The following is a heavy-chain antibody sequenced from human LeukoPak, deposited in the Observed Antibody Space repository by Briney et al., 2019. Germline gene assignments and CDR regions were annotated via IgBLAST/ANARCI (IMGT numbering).Heavy chain of an antibody. V-gene: IGHV3-21*01. CDR1: GFTFSIYT. CDR3: AREEDSSTIRSSHGMDV. D-gene: IGHD6-6*01. CDR2: ISSGGDYI. J-gene: IGHJ6*02. Sequence: PGGSLRLSCATSGFTFSIYTMNWVRQAPGEGLEWVSCISSGGDYIYKADSVKGRFTISRDNPKNSLYLQMNNLRAEDTAVYYCAREEDSSTIRSSHGMDVWGQGTTVTVSS.